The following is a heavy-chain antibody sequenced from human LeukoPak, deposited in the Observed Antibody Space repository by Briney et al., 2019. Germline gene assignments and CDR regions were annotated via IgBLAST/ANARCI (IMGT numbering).Heavy chain of an antibody. CDR3: AKAVDTAMVYQPSERPEDDYYYYYMDV. CDR1: GYTFTSYG. V-gene: IGHV1-18*01. CDR2: ISAYNGNT. J-gene: IGHJ6*03. D-gene: IGHD5-18*01. Sequence: GASVKVSCKASGYTFTSYGISWVRQAPGQGLEWMGWISAYNGNTNYAQKLQGRVTMTTDTSTSTAYMELSSLRSEDTAVYYCAKAVDTAMVYQPSERPEDDYYYYYMDVWGKGTTVTVSS.